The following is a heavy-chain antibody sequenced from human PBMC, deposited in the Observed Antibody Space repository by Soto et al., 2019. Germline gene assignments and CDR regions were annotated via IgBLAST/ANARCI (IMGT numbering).Heavy chain of an antibody. Sequence: QVQLVQSGGGVVQPGRSLRLSCVASGFTFSSHGMHWVRQVPGKGLEWVGVIWYDGSNKYYADSVKGRFTISRDNSKNMLDLQMNSLRGEVTAVYYCARWNDYRAIDCWGQGTLVTVSS. CDR3: ARWNDYRAIDC. V-gene: IGHV3-33*01. D-gene: IGHD4-4*01. CDR1: GFTFSSHG. CDR2: IWYDGSNK. J-gene: IGHJ4*02.